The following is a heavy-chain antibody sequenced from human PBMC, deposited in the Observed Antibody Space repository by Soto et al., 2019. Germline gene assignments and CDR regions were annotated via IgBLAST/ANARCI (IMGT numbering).Heavy chain of an antibody. J-gene: IGHJ6*03. D-gene: IGHD3-3*01. V-gene: IGHV3-21*01. CDR2: ISSSSSYI. CDR1: GFTFSSYS. Sequence: GGSLRLSCAASGFTFSSYSMNWVRQAPGKGLEWVSSISSSSSYIYYADSVKGRFTISRDNAKNSLYLQMNSLRAEDTAVYYCARYYDFWSGYVFAHYYYYYYMDVWGKGTTVTVSS. CDR3: ARYYDFWSGYVFAHYYYYYYMDV.